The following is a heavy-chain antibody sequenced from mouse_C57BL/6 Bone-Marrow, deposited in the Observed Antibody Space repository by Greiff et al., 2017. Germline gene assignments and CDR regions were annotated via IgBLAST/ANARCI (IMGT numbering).Heavy chain of an antibody. V-gene: IGHV1-64*01. CDR3: ARERAWFAY. CDR1: GYTFTSYW. J-gene: IGHJ3*01. Sequence: QVQLQQSGAELVKPGASVKLSCKASGYTFTSYWMHWVKQRPGQGLEWIGMIHPNSGSTNYNEKFKSKATLTVDRSSSTAYMQLSSLTSEDSAVYYCARERAWFAYWGQGTLVTVSA. CDR2: IHPNSGST.